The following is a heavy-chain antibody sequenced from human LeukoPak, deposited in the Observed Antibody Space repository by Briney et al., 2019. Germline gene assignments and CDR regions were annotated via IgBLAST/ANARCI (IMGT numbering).Heavy chain of an antibody. CDR1: GFIVSSNY. V-gene: IGHV3-53*01. D-gene: IGHD3-9*01. J-gene: IGHJ4*02. CDR3: ARRSHYDILTGYYGVDY. Sequence: GGSLRLSCAASGFIVSSNYMSWVRQAPGEGLEWVSVIYSGGSTYYADSVKGRFTISRDNSKNTLYLQMNSLRAEDTAVYYCARRSHYDILTGYYGVDYWGQGTLVTVSS. CDR2: IYSGGST.